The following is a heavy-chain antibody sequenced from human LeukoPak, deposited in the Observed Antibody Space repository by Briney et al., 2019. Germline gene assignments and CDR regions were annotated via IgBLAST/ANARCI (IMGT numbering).Heavy chain of an antibody. CDR3: ARLLTGEVDIVATILDYFDY. V-gene: IGHV6-1*01. CDR1: GDSVSSNSAA. D-gene: IGHD5-12*01. CDR2: TYYRSKWYN. Sequence: SQTLSLTCAISGDSVSSNSAAWNWIRQSPSRGLEWLGRTYYRSKWYNDYAVSVKSRITINPDTSKNQFSLQLNSVTPEDTAVYYCARLLTGEVDIVATILDYFDYWGQGTLVTVSS. J-gene: IGHJ4*02.